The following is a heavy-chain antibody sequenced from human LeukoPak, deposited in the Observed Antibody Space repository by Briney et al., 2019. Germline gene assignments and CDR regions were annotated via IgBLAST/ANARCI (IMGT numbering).Heavy chain of an antibody. CDR3: AKRGSSETRWYPFDY. J-gene: IGHJ4*02. CDR1: GFIFGKYA. D-gene: IGHD2-15*01. Sequence: GGSLRLTCVGSGFIFGKYAMTWVRQAPGKGLEWVSTISGGGDSTWNADSVKGRFTVSRDNSKNTLYLQMSSLRVEDTAVYYCAKRGSSETRWYPFDYWGQGTLVTVSS. CDR2: ISGGGDST. V-gene: IGHV3-23*01.